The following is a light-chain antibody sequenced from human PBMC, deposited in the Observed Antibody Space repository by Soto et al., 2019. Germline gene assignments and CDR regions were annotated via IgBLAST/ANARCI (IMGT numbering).Light chain of an antibody. CDR2: DAS. CDR3: QQRYSGPLA. J-gene: IGKJ1*01. V-gene: IGKV3-11*01. Sequence: EIVLTQSPATLSLSPGERATLSCRASQSVSSYLAWYQQKFGQAPRLLIYDASNRGTGIPARVSGSGSATDFTLTISSLETEDFAIEYCQQRYSGPLAFGQGTKVDIK. CDR1: QSVSSY.